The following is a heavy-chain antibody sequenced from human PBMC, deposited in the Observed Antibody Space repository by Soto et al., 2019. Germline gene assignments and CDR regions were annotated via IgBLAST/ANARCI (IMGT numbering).Heavy chain of an antibody. CDR3: APRKYGSFTLGAFDI. D-gene: IGHD3-10*01. Sequence: PGGSLRLSCAASGFSFSTYEMNWVRQAPGKGLEWVSYISKNGIDIYYADAVKGRFTISRDNANNSLCLQMNSLRAEDTAVYYCAPRKYGSFTLGAFDIGGQGTMVTVSS. CDR1: GFSFSTYE. V-gene: IGHV3-48*03. J-gene: IGHJ3*02. CDR2: ISKNGIDI.